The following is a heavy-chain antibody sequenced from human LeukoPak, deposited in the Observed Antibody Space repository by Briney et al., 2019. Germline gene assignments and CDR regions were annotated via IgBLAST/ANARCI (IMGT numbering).Heavy chain of an antibody. J-gene: IGHJ4*02. Sequence: GRSLRLSCAASGFTFSSYGMHWVRQAPGKGLEWVAVISYDGSNKYYADSVKGRFTISRDNSKSTLYLQMNSLRAEDTAVYYCAKDREVVVPAARGFDYWGQGTLVTVSS. D-gene: IGHD2-2*01. CDR2: ISYDGSNK. V-gene: IGHV3-30*18. CDR3: AKDREVVVPAARGFDY. CDR1: GFTFSSYG.